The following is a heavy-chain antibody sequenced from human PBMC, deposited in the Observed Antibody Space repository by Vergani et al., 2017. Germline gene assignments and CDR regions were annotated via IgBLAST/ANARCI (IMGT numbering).Heavy chain of an antibody. Sequence: QVQLVQSGAEVKKPGSSVKVSCKASGGTFSSYTISWVRQAPGQGLEWMGRIIPILGIANYAQKFQGRVTITADKSTSTAYMELSSLRSEDTAVYYCARHEGRALVAVGWYFDLWGRGTLVTVSS. CDR1: GGTFSSYT. V-gene: IGHV1-69*02. J-gene: IGHJ2*01. D-gene: IGHD2-15*01. CDR2: IIPILGIA. CDR3: ARHEGRALVAVGWYFDL.